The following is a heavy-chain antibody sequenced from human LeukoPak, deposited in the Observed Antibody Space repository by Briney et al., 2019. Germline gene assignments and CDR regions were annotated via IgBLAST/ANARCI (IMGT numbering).Heavy chain of an antibody. Sequence: SETLSLTCTVSGGSISSYYWSWIRQPAGKGLEWIGRIYTSGSTNYNPSLKSRVTMSVDTSKNQFSLKLSSVTAADTAVYYCARDLPHYGSGSYYYYGMDVWGQGTTVTVSS. V-gene: IGHV4-4*07. J-gene: IGHJ6*02. CDR2: IYTSGST. D-gene: IGHD3-10*01. CDR1: GGSISSYY. CDR3: ARDLPHYGSGSYYYYGMDV.